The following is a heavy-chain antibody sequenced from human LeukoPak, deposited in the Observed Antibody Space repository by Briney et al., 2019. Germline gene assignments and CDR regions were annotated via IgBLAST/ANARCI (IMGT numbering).Heavy chain of an antibody. CDR3: AKDIYGGNSGHFDY. D-gene: IGHD4-23*01. Sequence: PGGSLRLSCAASGFTFDDYAMHWVRQAPGKGLEWVSLISGDGGSTYYADSVKGRFTISRDNSKNSLYLQMNSLRTDDTALYYCAKDIYGGNSGHFDYWGQGTPVTVSS. V-gene: IGHV3-43*02. CDR1: GFTFDDYA. CDR2: ISGDGGST. J-gene: IGHJ4*02.